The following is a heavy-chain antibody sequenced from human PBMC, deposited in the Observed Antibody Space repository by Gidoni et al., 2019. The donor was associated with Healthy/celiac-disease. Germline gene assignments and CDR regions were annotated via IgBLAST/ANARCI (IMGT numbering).Heavy chain of an antibody. V-gene: IGHV4-34*01. CDR1: GGSFSGYY. Sequence: QVQLQQWGAGLLKPSETLSLTCAVYGGSFSGYYWSWIRQPPGKGLEWIGEINHSGSTNYNPSLKSRVTISVDTSKNQFSLKLSSVTAADTAVYYCARGSRLKYYDFWSGYYPFDYWGQGTLVTVSS. CDR3: ARGSRLKYYDFWSGYYPFDY. CDR2: INHSGST. D-gene: IGHD3-3*01. J-gene: IGHJ4*02.